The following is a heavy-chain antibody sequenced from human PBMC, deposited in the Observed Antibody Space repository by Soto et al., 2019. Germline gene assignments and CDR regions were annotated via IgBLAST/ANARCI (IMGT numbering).Heavy chain of an antibody. Sequence: GGSLRLSCAVSGVTLTNVWMNWVRKATGKGPEWVGRIKSKTDGGTTDYAAPVKGRFTISRDDSENTLYLQMNSLKTEDTTVYYCSHGYYQYFDALGQGTLVTVSS. D-gene: IGHD5-18*01. V-gene: IGHV3-15*07. CDR2: IKSKTDGGTT. J-gene: IGHJ4*02. CDR1: GVTLTNVW. CDR3: SHGYYQYFDA.